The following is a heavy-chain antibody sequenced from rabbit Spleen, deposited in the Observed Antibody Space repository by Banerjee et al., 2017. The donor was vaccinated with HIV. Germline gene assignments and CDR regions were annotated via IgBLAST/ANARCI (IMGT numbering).Heavy chain of an antibody. CDR2: IYTAGSNT. Sequence: QSLEESGGDLVKPGASLTLTCKASGFDLSSYYYMCWVRQAPGKGLEWIGCIYTAGSNTYYASWAKGRFTISKTSSTTVTLQMTSLTAADTATYFCARDTSSSFSSYGMDLWGQGTLVTVS. CDR1: GFDLSSYYY. V-gene: IGHV1S40*01. J-gene: IGHJ6*01. CDR3: ARDTSSSFSSYGMDL. D-gene: IGHD1-1*01.